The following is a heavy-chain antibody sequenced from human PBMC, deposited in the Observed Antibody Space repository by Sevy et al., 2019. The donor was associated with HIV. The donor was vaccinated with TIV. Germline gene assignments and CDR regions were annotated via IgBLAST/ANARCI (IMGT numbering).Heavy chain of an antibody. CDR2: ITRNSYEAYGGTT. CDR1: GFTFDDYA. J-gene: IGHJ4*02. D-gene: IGHD5-12*01. V-gene: IGHV3-49*03. CDR3: TRGLATADTPEYYFDY. Sequence: GGSLRLSCTTSGFTFDDYAMSWFRQPPGKGLEWVAFITRNSYEAYGGTTDYAASVKGRFIIPRDDSKSIAYLQMNSLKTEDTAFYYCTRGLATADTPEYYFDYWGQGTLVTVSS.